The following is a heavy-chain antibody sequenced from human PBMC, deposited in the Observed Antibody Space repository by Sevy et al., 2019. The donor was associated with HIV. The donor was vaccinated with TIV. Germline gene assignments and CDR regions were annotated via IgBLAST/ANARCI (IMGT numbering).Heavy chain of an antibody. D-gene: IGHD2-2*01. CDR1: GYTFTGYY. J-gene: IGHJ4*02. Sequence: ASVKVSCKASGYTFTGYYMHWVRQAPGQGLEWMGWINPNCGGTNYAQKFQGRVTMTRDTSISTAYMELSRLRSDDTAVYYCARTRGYCSSTSCYYYFDYWGQGTLVTVSS. CDR3: ARTRGYCSSTSCYYYFDY. CDR2: INPNCGGT. V-gene: IGHV1-2*02.